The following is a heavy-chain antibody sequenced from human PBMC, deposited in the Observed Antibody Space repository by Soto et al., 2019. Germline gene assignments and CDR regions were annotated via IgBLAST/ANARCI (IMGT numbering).Heavy chain of an antibody. CDR2: IYHSGST. D-gene: IGHD3-22*01. CDR3: ARVLYYYDSSGPFDY. V-gene: IGHV4-30-2*01. J-gene: IGHJ4*02. Sequence: SETLSLTCAVSGGSISSGGYSWSWIRQPPGKGLEWIGYIYHSGSTYYNTSLKSRVTISVDRSKNQFSLKLSSVTAADMAVYYCARVLYYYDSSGPFDYWGQGTLVTVS. CDR1: GGSISSGGYS.